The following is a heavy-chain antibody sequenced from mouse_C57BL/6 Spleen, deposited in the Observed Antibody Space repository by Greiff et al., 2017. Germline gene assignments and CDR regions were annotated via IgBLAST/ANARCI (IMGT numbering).Heavy chain of an antibody. D-gene: IGHD2-5*01. CDR3: ARGNSNYVGYAMDY. Sequence: QVQLKESGAELVKPGASVKISCKASGYAFSSYWMNWVKQRPGKGLEWIGQIYPGDGDTNYNGKFKGKATLTADKSSSTAYMQLSSLTSEDSAVYFCARGNSNYVGYAMDYWGQGTSVTVSS. CDR2: IYPGDGDT. V-gene: IGHV1-80*01. CDR1: GYAFSSYW. J-gene: IGHJ4*01.